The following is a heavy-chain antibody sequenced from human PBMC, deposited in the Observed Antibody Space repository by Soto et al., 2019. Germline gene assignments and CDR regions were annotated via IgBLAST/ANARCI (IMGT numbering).Heavy chain of an antibody. Sequence: GGSLRLSCAASGFTFSDYYMSWIRQAPGKGLEWVSYISSSSSYTNYADSVKGRFTISRDNAKNSLYLQMNSLRAEDTAVYYCARELLRGYFQHWGQGTLVTVSS. J-gene: IGHJ1*01. CDR1: GFTFSDYY. D-gene: IGHD1-26*01. V-gene: IGHV3-11*06. CDR2: ISSSSSYT. CDR3: ARELLRGYFQH.